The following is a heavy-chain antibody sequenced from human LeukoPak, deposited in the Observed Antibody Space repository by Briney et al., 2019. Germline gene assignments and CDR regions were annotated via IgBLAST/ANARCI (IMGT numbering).Heavy chain of an antibody. J-gene: IGHJ4*02. V-gene: IGHV3-49*03. CDR2: IRSKAYGGTT. D-gene: IGHD3-22*01. CDR1: GFTFGDYA. CDR3: TRTRTYYYDSSGYYSQGY. Sequence: GGSLRLSCTASGFTFGDYAMSWFRQAPGEGLEWVGFIRSKAYGGTTEYAASVKGRFTISRDDSKSIAYLQMNSLKTEDTAVYYCTRTRTYYYDSSGYYSQGYWGQGTLVTVSS.